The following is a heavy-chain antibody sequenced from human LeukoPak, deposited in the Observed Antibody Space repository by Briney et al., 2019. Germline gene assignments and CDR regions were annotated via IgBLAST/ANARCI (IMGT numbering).Heavy chain of an antibody. CDR1: GYTFINYG. CDR3: AREWPNTYRFDP. D-gene: IGHD1/OR15-1a*01. Sequence: ASVKVSCKASGYTFINYGISWVRRAPGQGLEWMGWINPNSGGTNYAQKFQGRVTMTRDTSISTAYMELSRLRSDDTAVYYCAREWPNTYRFDPWGQGTLVTVSS. V-gene: IGHV1-2*02. CDR2: INPNSGGT. J-gene: IGHJ5*02.